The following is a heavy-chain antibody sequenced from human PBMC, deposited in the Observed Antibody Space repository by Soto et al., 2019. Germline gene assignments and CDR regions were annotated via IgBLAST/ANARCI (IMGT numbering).Heavy chain of an antibody. CDR1: GDSVSITSC. CDR2: IYHSGTF. CDR3: VRSVPAATWQYSGMDV. D-gene: IGHD2-2*01. Sequence: QVRLQESGPGLVELSGTLSLTCAVPGDSVSITSCWSWVRRAPGKGLGGIGEIYHSGTFNYNPSLASRVSVSVDKSRNQLSLNLKSVTAADTAVYYCVRSVPAATWQYSGMDVWGQGTTVTVSS. J-gene: IGHJ6*02. V-gene: IGHV4-4*02.